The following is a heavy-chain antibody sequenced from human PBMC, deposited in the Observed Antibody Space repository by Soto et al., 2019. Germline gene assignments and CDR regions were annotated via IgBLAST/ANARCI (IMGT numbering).Heavy chain of an antibody. Sequence: QVQLQESGPGLVKPSETLSLTCTVSGGSISSYYWSWIRQPPGKGLEWIGYIYYSGSTNYNPSLKSRVTRSVDTSKNQCSLKLSSVTAADTAVYYCARHGYSYVGYYYYMDVWGKGTTVTVSS. CDR2: IYYSGST. D-gene: IGHD5-18*01. J-gene: IGHJ6*03. CDR1: GGSISSYY. V-gene: IGHV4-59*08. CDR3: ARHGYSYVGYYYYMDV.